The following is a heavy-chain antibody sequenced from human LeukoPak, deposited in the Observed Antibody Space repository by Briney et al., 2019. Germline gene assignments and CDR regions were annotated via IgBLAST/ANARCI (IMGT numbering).Heavy chain of an antibody. V-gene: IGHV1-18*04. CDR2: ISAYNGNT. CDR3: AVAVAGYFDY. Sequence: GASVKVSCTASGYTFTSYGISWVRQAPGQGLEWMGWISAYNGNTNYAQKLRGRVTMTTDTSTSTAYMELRSLRSDDTAVYYCAVAVAGYFDYWGQGTLVTVSS. J-gene: IGHJ4*02. D-gene: IGHD6-19*01. CDR1: GYTFTSYG.